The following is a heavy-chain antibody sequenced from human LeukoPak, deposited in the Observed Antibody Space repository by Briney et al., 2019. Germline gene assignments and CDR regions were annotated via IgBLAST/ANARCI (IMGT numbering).Heavy chain of an antibody. CDR1: GFTFSSYS. CDR3: ARETTRHDY. J-gene: IGHJ4*02. D-gene: IGHD2-15*01. Sequence: GGSLRLSCAASGFTFSSYSMNWVRQAPGKGLEWVSVIYSGGSTYYADSVKGRFTISRDNSKNTLYLQMNSLRAEDTAVYYCARETTRHDYWGQGTLVTVSS. V-gene: IGHV3-53*01. CDR2: IYSGGST.